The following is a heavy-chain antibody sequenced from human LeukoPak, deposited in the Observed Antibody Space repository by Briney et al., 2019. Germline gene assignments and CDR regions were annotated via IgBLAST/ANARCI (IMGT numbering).Heavy chain of an antibody. D-gene: IGHD1-14*01. V-gene: IGHV1-2*02. J-gene: IGHJ4*02. CDR1: GYTFSDYS. CDR3: AREEVRSTGRFDN. Sequence: GASVKVSCKASGYTFSDYSIHWVRQAPGQGLEWMGWIIPNSGGTHYAQNFQGRVSMIGDTSSSTAYMEVSRLRSDDTAVYYCAREEVRSTGRFDNWGPGTLVSVSS. CDR2: IIPNSGGT.